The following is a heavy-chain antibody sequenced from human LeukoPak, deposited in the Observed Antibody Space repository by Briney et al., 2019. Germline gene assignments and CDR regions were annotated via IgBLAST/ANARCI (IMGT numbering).Heavy chain of an antibody. CDR3: ANSPVMYYYDSSGYYPDY. D-gene: IGHD3-22*01. CDR2: ISGSGGST. CDR1: GFTFRSYA. J-gene: IGHJ4*02. V-gene: IGHV3-23*01. Sequence: GGSLRLSCAASGFTFRSYAMSWVRQAPGKGLEWVSAISGSGGSTYYADSVKGRFTISRDNSKNTLYLQMNSLRAEDTAVYYCANSPVMYYYDSSGYYPDYWGQGTPVTVSS.